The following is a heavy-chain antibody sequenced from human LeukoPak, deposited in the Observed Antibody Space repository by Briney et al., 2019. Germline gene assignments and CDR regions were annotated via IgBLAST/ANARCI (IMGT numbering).Heavy chain of an antibody. J-gene: IGHJ4*02. Sequence: PGGSLRLSCAASGFNFGDHRMNWVRQTPGKGLEWLSHISSSGNTMFYAESVKGRFTIPRDDAKNSMYLQMNSLRVEDTAMYYCANIDYDYWGQGTLVTVAS. V-gene: IGHV3-48*04. D-gene: IGHD3-16*02. CDR3: ANIDYDY. CDR1: GFNFGDHR. CDR2: ISSSGNTM.